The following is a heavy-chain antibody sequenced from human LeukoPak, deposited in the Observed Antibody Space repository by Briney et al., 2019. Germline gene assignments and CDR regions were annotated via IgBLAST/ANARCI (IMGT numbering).Heavy chain of an antibody. V-gene: IGHV1-18*01. CDR2: ISAYNGNT. CDR3: ARAYYYDSSGYYRIAGFDY. D-gene: IGHD3-22*01. Sequence: ASVKVSCKASGYTFTSYGISWVRQAPGQGLEWMGWISAYNGNTNYAQKLQGRVTMTTDTSTSTAYMELRSLRSDDTAVYYCARAYYYDSSGYYRIAGFDYWGQGTLVTVSS. J-gene: IGHJ4*02. CDR1: GYTFTSYG.